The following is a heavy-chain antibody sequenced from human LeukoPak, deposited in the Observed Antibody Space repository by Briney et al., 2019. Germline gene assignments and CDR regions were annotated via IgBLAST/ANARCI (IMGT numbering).Heavy chain of an antibody. J-gene: IGHJ4*02. CDR2: ISAYNSAYNGNT. CDR3: AREYGPGSCTGILY. CDR1: GYTFINYG. Sequence: ASVKVSFKSSGYTFINYGITWVRQAPGQGLEWMGWISAYNSAYNGNTHYAQKLQGRVTMTTDTSTNTGYMELRSLRSDDTAVYYCAREYGPGSCTGILYWGQGTLVTVSS. D-gene: IGHD3-10*01. V-gene: IGHV1-18*01.